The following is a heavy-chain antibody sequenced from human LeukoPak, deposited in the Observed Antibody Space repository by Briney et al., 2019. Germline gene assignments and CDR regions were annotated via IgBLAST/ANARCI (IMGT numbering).Heavy chain of an antibody. Sequence: PGGSLRLSCAASGFTFSSYAMSWVRQAPGKGLEWVSAISGSGGSTYYADSVKGWFTISRDNSKNTLYLQMNSLRAEDTAVYYCAKGGSGYCSGGSCYPFDYWGQGTLVTVSS. J-gene: IGHJ4*02. V-gene: IGHV3-23*01. CDR1: GFTFSSYA. CDR2: ISGSGGST. CDR3: AKGGSGYCSGGSCYPFDY. D-gene: IGHD2-15*01.